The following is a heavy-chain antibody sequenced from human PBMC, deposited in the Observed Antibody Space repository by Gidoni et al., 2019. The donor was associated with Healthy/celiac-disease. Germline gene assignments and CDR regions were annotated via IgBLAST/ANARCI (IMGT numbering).Heavy chain of an antibody. CDR2: IKSKTDGGTT. V-gene: IGHV3-15*01. D-gene: IGHD3-9*01. CDR1: GFSFNNAW. Sequence: EVQLVESGGGLVKPGGSLRLPCAASGFSFNNAWMSWVRQAPGKGPEWVGRIKSKTDGGTTDYAAPVKGRFSISIDDSKNTLYLQMNSLKTEDTGVYFCTTYILRYFDWFEDYWGQGTLVTVSS. CDR3: TTYILRYFDWFEDY. J-gene: IGHJ4*02.